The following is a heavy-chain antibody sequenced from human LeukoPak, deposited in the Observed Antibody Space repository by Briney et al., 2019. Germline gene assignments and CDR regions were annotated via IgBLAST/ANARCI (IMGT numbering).Heavy chain of an antibody. CDR3: ALLMMYAIDFDY. Sequence: SGGSLRLSCAASGFTFDDYTMYWVRQAPGKGLEWVSTINSSGGSTYYADSLKGRFTISKDISKNTLYLQMNSLRAEDTAIYYCALLMMYAIDFDYWGQGTLVTVSS. J-gene: IGHJ4*02. V-gene: IGHV3-23*01. CDR1: GFTFDDYT. D-gene: IGHD2-8*01. CDR2: INSSGGST.